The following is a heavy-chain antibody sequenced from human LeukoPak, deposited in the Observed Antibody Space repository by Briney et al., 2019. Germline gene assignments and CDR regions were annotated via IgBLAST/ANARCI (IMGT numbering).Heavy chain of an antibody. CDR3: ARKSFSNTCD. CDR1: GFTFSNAW. V-gene: IGHV3-15*01. Sequence: GGSLRLSCAASGFTFSNAWMSWVRQAPGKGLEWVGRIKSKVDGGTTDHAAPVKGRFTISRDDSKNTLYLQMNSLKAEDTAVYYCARKSFSNTCDWGQGTLVTVSS. CDR2: IKSKVDGGTT. D-gene: IGHD6-13*01. J-gene: IGHJ4*02.